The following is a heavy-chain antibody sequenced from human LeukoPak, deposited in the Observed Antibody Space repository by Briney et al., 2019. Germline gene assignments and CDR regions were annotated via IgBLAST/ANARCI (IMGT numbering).Heavy chain of an antibody. CDR3: ARRITRAPGYYYGMDV. CDR1: GASIRSDS. Sequence: PSETLSLTCTVSGASIRSDSWSWIRQSPGKGLEWIGYIFDSGGTNYNPSLKGRVTISVDMSKNQISLKLGSVTAADTAVYYCARRITRAPGYYYGMDVWGLGTTVTVAS. V-gene: IGHV4-59*08. J-gene: IGHJ6*02. CDR2: IFDSGGT.